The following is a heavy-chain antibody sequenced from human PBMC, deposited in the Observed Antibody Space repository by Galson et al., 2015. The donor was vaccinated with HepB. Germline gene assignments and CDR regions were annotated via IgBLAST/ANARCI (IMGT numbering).Heavy chain of an antibody. D-gene: IGHD6-19*01. CDR3: AKGVGQNSGWFWSCDY. CDR1: GFTFNSYG. CDR2: IGDSGTNT. J-gene: IGHJ4*02. Sequence: SLRLSCAASGFTFNSYGMSWVRQAPGKGLEWVSGIGDSGTNTYYAGAVKGRFTISRDNSKNMLYLQMNSLRAEDTAVYYCAKGVGQNSGWFWSCDYWGQGTRVTVSS. V-gene: IGHV3-23*01.